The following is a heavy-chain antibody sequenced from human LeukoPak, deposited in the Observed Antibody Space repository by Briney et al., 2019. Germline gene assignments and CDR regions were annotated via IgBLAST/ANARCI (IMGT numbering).Heavy chain of an antibody. CDR2: ISGSGGST. CDR1: GFTFSSYA. J-gene: IGHJ6*03. V-gene: IGHV3-23*01. D-gene: IGHD6-19*01. Sequence: PGGSLRLSCAASGFTFSSYAMSWVRQAPGKGLEWVSAISGSGGSTYYADSVKGRFTISRDNSKNTLYLQMNSLRAEDTAVYYCAKFRGQWLASYYYYYMDVWGKGTTVAVSS. CDR3: AKFRGQWLASYYYYYMDV.